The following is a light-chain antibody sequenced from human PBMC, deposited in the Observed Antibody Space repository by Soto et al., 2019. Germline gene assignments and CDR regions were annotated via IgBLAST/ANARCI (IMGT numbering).Light chain of an antibody. CDR2: GAS. CDR1: QSVSNN. Sequence: EIVLTQSPGTLSLSPGERATLSCRASQSVSNNHLAWYQQKPGQAPRLLIYGASTRATGIPARFSGSGSGTEFTLTISSLQSEDFAVYYCQQYNNWPPLTFGGGTKVDIK. CDR3: QQYNNWPPLT. J-gene: IGKJ4*01. V-gene: IGKV3-15*01.